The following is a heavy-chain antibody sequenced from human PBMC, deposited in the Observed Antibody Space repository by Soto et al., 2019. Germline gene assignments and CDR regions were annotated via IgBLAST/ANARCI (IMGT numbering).Heavy chain of an antibody. Sequence: ASAKVSCNASGYTFPNYDISWVRQDPGQGLEWLGWISVYNGNTKYAQKLQGRVTLTTDTSTTTAHMAERHLRSDETVENSCATYGQDAFDIWGQGTMVTVSS. CDR2: ISVYNGNT. J-gene: IGHJ3*02. D-gene: IGHD2-8*01. CDR3: ATYGQDAFDI. CDR1: GYTFPNYD. V-gene: IGHV1-18*01.